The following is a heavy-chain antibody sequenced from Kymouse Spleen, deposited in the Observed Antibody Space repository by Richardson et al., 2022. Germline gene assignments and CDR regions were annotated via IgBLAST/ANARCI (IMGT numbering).Heavy chain of an antibody. CDR2: IYPGDSDT. V-gene: IGHV5-51*01. J-gene: IGHJ4*02. CDR3: ARQDCTNGVCYDFDY. Sequence: EVQLVQSGAEVKKPGESLKISCKGSGYSFTSYWIGWVRQMPGKGLEWMGIIYPGDSDTRYSPSFQGQVTISADKSISTAYLQWSSLKASDTAMYYCARQDCTNGVCYDFDYWGQGTLVTVSS. CDR1: GYSFTSYW. D-gene: IGHD2-8*01.